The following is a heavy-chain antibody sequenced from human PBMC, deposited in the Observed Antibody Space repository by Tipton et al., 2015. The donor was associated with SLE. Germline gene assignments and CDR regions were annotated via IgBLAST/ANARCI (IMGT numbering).Heavy chain of an antibody. Sequence: TLSLTCTVFDASISSGSSFWGWFRQPPGKGLEWIGSIYFSGSAYYNPSLKSRVTILVDTSKNQFSLKLTSVTAADTAVYYCATGGAAARPWYFDYWGQGTLVTVSS. CDR2: IYFSGSA. CDR3: ATGGAAARPWYFDY. CDR1: DASISSGSSF. V-gene: IGHV4-39*07. D-gene: IGHD6-6*01. J-gene: IGHJ4*02.